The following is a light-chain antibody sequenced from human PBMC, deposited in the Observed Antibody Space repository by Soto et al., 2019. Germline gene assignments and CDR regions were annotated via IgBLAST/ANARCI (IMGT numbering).Light chain of an antibody. V-gene: IGKV1-5*01. Sequence: DIQMTQSPSTLSASVRDRFTVTCRASQSISSWLAWYQQRPGKAPNLLIYDASSLESGVPSRFSGSGSGTEFTLTISSLQPDDFATYYCQQYNSYSPTLGQGTKVDI. CDR1: QSISSW. CDR3: QQYNSYSPT. J-gene: IGKJ1*01. CDR2: DAS.